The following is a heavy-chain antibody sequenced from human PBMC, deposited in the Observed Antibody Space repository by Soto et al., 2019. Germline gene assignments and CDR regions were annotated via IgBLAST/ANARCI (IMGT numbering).Heavy chain of an antibody. V-gene: IGHV1-69*06. D-gene: IGHD4-17*01. CDR3: ARYWNAGTLYGAFDI. J-gene: IGHJ3*02. CDR1: GGSFNNYV. Sequence: QVQLVQSGAEERKPGSSVKVSCEASGGSFNNYVISWLRQAPGQGLEWMGGIIPNYEAANYAQKFWGRLTITADKATNTAYMELNSLRPEDTATYYCARYWNAGTLYGAFDIWGQGTTVIVS. CDR2: IIPNYEAA.